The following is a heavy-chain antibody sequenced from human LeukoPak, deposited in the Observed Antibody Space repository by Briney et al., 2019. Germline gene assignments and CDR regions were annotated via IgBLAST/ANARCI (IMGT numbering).Heavy chain of an antibody. Sequence: SETLSLTCAVYGGSFSGYYWSWIRQPPGKGLEWIGEINHSGSTNYNPSLKSRVTISVDTSKNQFSLKLSSVTAADTAVYYCALGRATLPSPFDYWGQGTLVTVSS. V-gene: IGHV4-34*01. D-gene: IGHD2/OR15-2a*01. CDR2: INHSGST. CDR1: GGSFSGYY. J-gene: IGHJ4*02. CDR3: ALGRATLPSPFDY.